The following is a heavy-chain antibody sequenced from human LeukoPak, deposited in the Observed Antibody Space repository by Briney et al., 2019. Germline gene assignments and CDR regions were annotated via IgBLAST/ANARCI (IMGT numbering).Heavy chain of an antibody. D-gene: IGHD5-18*01. Sequence: PGGSLRLSCAASGFTVSTNCMTWVRQAPGKGLEWVSTIYSGGTTYYADSVMGRFTISRHNSRNTLYLQMNSLRAEDTAVYNCARVDTVMAYYFDLWGQGTLVTVSS. CDR2: IYSGGTT. CDR1: GFTVSTNC. CDR3: ARVDTVMAYYFDL. J-gene: IGHJ4*02. V-gene: IGHV3-53*04.